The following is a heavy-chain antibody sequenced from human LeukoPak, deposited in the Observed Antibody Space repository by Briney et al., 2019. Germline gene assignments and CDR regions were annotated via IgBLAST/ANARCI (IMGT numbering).Heavy chain of an antibody. CDR1: GFTFSSYS. CDR3: ARGITIFGVVSPGYYYGMDV. CDR2: ISSSSSYI. V-gene: IGHV3-21*01. D-gene: IGHD3-3*01. J-gene: IGHJ6*02. Sequence: GGSLRLSCAASGFTFSSYSMNWVRQAPGKGLEWVSSISSSSSYIYYADSVKGRFTISRDNAKNSLYLQMNSLRAEDTAVYYCARGITIFGVVSPGYYYGMDVWGQGTTVTVSS.